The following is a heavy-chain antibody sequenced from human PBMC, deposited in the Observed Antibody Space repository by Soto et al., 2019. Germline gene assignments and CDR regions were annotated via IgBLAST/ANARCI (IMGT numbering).Heavy chain of an antibody. CDR2: INHSGST. CDR3: ARGPRDSNYAPRYYYYYGMDV. V-gene: IGHV4-34*01. D-gene: IGHD4-4*01. Sequence: SETLSLTCAVYGGSFSCYYLSWIRQPPGKGLEWIGEINHSGSTNYNPSLKSRVTISVDTSKNQFSLKLSSVTAADTAVYYCARGPRDSNYAPRYYYYYGMDVWGQGTTVTVSS. CDR1: GGSFSCYY. J-gene: IGHJ6*02.